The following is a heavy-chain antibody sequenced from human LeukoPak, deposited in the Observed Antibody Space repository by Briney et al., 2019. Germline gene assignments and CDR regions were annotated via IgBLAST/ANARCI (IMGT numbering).Heavy chain of an antibody. J-gene: IGHJ5*02. CDR2: IYYSGST. D-gene: IGHD6-13*01. V-gene: IGHV4-31*11. Sequence: SETLSLTCAVYGGSFSGYYWSWIRQHPGKGLEWIGSIYYSGSTYYNPSLKSRVTISVDTSKNQFSLKLSSVTAADTAVYYCARDRRYSSSWFVFSWLDPWGQGALVTVSS. CDR1: GGSFSGYY. CDR3: ARDRRYSSSWFVFSWLDP.